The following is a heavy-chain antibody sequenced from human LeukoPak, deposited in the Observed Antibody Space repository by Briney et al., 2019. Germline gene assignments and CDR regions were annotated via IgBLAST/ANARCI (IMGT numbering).Heavy chain of an antibody. CDR1: GFTFSSYA. D-gene: IGHD2-15*01. V-gene: IGHV3-23*01. J-gene: IGHJ4*02. CDR3: AKGQVVVAAFIHDY. Sequence: GRSLRLSCAASGFTFSSYAMSWVRQAPGKGLGWVSAISGSGGSTYYADSVKGRFTISRDNSKNTLYLQMNSLRAEDTAVYYCAKGQVVVAAFIHDYWGQGTLVTVSS. CDR2: ISGSGGST.